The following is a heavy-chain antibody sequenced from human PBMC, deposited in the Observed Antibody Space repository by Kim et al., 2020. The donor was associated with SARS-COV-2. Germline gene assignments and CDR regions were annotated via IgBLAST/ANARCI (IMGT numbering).Heavy chain of an antibody. CDR1: GGSISSSSYY. D-gene: IGHD1-1*01. J-gene: IGHJ4*02. CDR2: IYYSGST. Sequence: SETLSLTCTVSGGSISSSSYYWGWIRQPPGKGLEWIGSIYYSGSTYYNPSLKSRVTISVDTSKNQFSLKLSSVTAADTAVYYCARHPTGLETTFDYWGQGTLVTVSS. CDR3: ARHPTGLETTFDY. V-gene: IGHV4-39*01.